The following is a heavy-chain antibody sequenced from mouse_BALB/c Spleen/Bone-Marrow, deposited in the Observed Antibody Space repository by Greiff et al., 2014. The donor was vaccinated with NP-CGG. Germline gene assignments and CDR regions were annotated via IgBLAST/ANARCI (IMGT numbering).Heavy chain of an antibody. V-gene: IGHV1-4*01. D-gene: IGHD2-4*01. CDR1: GYSFTSYT. CDR3: ARGWDYEGYFDY. J-gene: IGHJ2*01. CDR2: INPSSGHT. Sequence: VQLQQSGAELARPGASVKMSCKASGYSFTSYTMHWVKQRPGQGLEWIGYINPSSGHTNYNQKFKDKATLTADKSSSTAYMQLSGLTSEDSAVYYCARGWDYEGYFDYWGQGTTLTVSS.